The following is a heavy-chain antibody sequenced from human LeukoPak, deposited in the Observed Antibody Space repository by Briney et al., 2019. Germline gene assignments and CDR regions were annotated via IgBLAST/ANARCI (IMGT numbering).Heavy chain of an antibody. CDR3: AKDQSRVGASDPFDS. Sequence: PGRSLRLSCAASGFTFSSCAMTWVRQAPGKGLEWVSRISGSGATTYYPDSVKGRFTIARDNSNNTVYLQMNSLRAEDTAVYYCAKDQSRVGASDPFDSWGQGMQVGASS. CDR1: GFTFSSCA. V-gene: IGHV3-23*01. CDR2: ISGSGATT. J-gene: IGHJ4*02. D-gene: IGHD1-26*01.